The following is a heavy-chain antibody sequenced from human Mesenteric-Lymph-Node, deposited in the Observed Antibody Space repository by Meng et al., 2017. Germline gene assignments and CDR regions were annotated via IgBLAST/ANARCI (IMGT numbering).Heavy chain of an antibody. CDR2: FDPEGGET. Sequence: ASVKVSCKVSGYTFTDFYMHWVRQAPGQGLEWMGGFDPEGGETNYAQKFQGRVTMTEDTSTDTAYMELSSLRSEDTAVYYCATVILDYSGGSSYGPLHNAFDIWGQGTMVTVSS. D-gene: IGHD2-15*01. CDR1: GYTFTDFY. J-gene: IGHJ3*02. CDR3: ATVILDYSGGSSYGPLHNAFDI. V-gene: IGHV1-24*01.